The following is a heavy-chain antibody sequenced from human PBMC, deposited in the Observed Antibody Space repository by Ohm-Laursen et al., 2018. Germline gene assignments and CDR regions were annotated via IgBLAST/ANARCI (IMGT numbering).Heavy chain of an antibody. V-gene: IGHV4-59*01. CDR2: IYYSGST. CDR3: ARYTAPYYYYGMDV. J-gene: IGHJ6*02. D-gene: IGHD1-1*01. CDR1: GGSISAYY. Sequence: SETLSLTCTVSGGSISAYYWSWIRQPAGKGLEWIGYIYYSGSTNYNPSLKSRVTISVDTSKNQFSLKLSSVTAADTAVYYCARYTAPYYYYGMDVWGQGTTVTVSS.